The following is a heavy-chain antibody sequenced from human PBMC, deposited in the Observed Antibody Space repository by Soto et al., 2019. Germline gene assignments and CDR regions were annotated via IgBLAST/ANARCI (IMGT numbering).Heavy chain of an antibody. CDR2: IYHSGST. D-gene: IGHD5-12*01. V-gene: IGHV4-30-2*01. CDR3: ARESYSDYRHFDY. J-gene: IGHJ4*02. CDR1: GCPISSGGYS. Sequence: ALALTCTVSGCPISSGGYSWSWIRQPPGKGLEWIGYIYHSGSTYYNPSLKSRVTISVDRSKNQFSLKLSSVTAADTAVYYCARESYSDYRHFDYWGQGTLVTVSS.